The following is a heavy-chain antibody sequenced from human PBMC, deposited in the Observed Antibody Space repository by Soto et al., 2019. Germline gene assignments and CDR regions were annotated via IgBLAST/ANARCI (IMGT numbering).Heavy chain of an antibody. V-gene: IGHV4-39*01. CDR3: ARPGVAAVAGNWFDL. CDR2: IYYTGSA. D-gene: IGHD6-13*01. Sequence: LSLTCTVSGGSISSSSYYWDWIRQPPGKGLEWIGNIYYTGSAYFNPSLKSRVTITKDTSKNQFSLKLMSVTAADTAVYFCARPGVAAVAGNWFDLWGPGTLVTVSS. J-gene: IGHJ5*02. CDR1: GGSISSSSYY.